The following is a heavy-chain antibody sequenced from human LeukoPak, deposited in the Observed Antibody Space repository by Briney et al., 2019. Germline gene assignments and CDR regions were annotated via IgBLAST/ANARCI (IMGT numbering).Heavy chain of an antibody. J-gene: IGHJ6*03. D-gene: IGHD2-2*01. CDR1: GYTFTSYD. CDR3: ARAIRSIVVVPAATVTVKNYSYMDV. CDR2: MNPNSGNT. Sequence: GASVKVSCKASGYTFTSYDINWVQQATGQGLGWMGWMNPNSGNTGYAQKFQGRVTMTRNTSISTAYMELSSLRSEDTAVYYCARAIRSIVVVPAATVTVKNYSYMDVWGKGTTVTVSS. V-gene: IGHV1-8*01.